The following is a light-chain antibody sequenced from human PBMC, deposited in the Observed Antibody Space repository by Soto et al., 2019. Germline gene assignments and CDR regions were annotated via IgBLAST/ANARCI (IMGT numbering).Light chain of an antibody. V-gene: IGKV3-11*01. CDR1: QTVGGH. J-gene: IGKJ4*01. Sequence: EVVLTQSPATLSLSPVQIATLSSRASQTVGGHFAWYQQKPGQAPRLLISETSNRATGIPGRFSGSGSGTDVTLTISSLEPEDFAVYYCQHHSNWLRTFGGGTKVDI. CDR2: ETS. CDR3: QHHSNWLRT.